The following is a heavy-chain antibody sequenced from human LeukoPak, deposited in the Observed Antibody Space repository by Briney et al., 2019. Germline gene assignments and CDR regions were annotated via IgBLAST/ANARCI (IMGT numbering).Heavy chain of an antibody. J-gene: IGHJ4*02. D-gene: IGHD3-10*01. CDR3: ARDPTTYGSGSYYYYFDY. CDR2: ISSTSIYI. CDR1: GFTFSSYS. Sequence: GGSLRLSCADSGFTFSSYSMNWVRRAPGKGLEWVSSISSTSIYIYYADSVKGRFTISRDNAKNSLYLQMNSLRAEDTAVYYCARDPTTYGSGSYYYYFDYWGQGTLVTVSS. V-gene: IGHV3-21*01.